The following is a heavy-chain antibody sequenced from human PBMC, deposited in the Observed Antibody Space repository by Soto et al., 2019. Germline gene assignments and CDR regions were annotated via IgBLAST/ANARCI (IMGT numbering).Heavy chain of an antibody. D-gene: IGHD6-19*01. V-gene: IGHV3-9*01. Sequence: EVQLVESGGGLVQPGRSLRLSCAASGFTFDDYAMHWVRQAPGKGLEWVSGISWNSGSIGYADSVKGRFTISRDNAKNSLYLQMNSLRAEDTALYYCVKDMAPTGEQWLVHYFDYWGQGTLVTVSS. CDR1: GFTFDDYA. CDR2: ISWNSGSI. J-gene: IGHJ4*02. CDR3: VKDMAPTGEQWLVHYFDY.